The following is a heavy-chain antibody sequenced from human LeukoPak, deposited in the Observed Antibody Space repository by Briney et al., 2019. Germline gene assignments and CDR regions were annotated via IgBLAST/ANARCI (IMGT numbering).Heavy chain of an antibody. J-gene: IGHJ6*02. CDR3: ARDGVLLWFGESIWGMDV. CDR2: IYYSGST. V-gene: IGHV4-59*01. CDR1: GGSISSYY. Sequence: KPSETLSLTCTVSGGSISSYYWSWIRQPPGKGLEWIGYIYYSGSTNYNPSLKSRVTISVDTSKNQFSLKLSSVTAADTAVYYCARDGVLLWFGESIWGMDVWGQGTTVTVSS. D-gene: IGHD3-10*01.